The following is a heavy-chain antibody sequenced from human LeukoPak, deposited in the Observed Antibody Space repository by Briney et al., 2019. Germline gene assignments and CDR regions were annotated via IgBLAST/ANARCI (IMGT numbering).Heavy chain of an antibody. CDR2: ISYDGSNK. J-gene: IGHJ4*02. D-gene: IGHD5-12*01. Sequence: PGGSLRLSCAASGFTFSSYAMHWVRQAPGKGLEWVAVISYDGSNKYYADSVKGRFTISRDNSKNTLYLQMNSLRAEDTAVYYCARDGGYSGYELDFDYWGQGTLVTVSS. V-gene: IGHV3-30-3*01. CDR1: GFTFSSYA. CDR3: ARDGGYSGYELDFDY.